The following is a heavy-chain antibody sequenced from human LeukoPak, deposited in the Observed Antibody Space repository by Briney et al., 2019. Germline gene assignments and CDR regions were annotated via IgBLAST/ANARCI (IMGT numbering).Heavy chain of an antibody. V-gene: IGHV3-9*01. CDR2: ISWNSGSI. Sequence: GGSLRLSCAASGFTFDDYAMHWVRQAPGKGLEWVSGISWNSGSIGYADSVKGRFTISRDNAKNSLYLQMNSLRAEDTALYYCAKAPYQLLGIYFDYWGQGTLVTVSS. D-gene: IGHD2-2*01. J-gene: IGHJ4*02. CDR1: GFTFDDYA. CDR3: AKAPYQLLGIYFDY.